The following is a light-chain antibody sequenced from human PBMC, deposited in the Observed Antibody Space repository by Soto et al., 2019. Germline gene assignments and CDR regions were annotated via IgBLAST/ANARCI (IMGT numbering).Light chain of an antibody. CDR1: QSVSSN. CDR2: GAS. J-gene: IGKJ5*01. V-gene: IGKV3-15*01. CDR3: QQYNNWPPWT. Sequence: EIVMTQSPATLSVSPGERATLSCRASQSVSSNLAWYQQKPGQAPRLLIYGASTRATRIPARFSGSGSGTEFPLTISSLQSEDFAVYYCQQYNNWPPWTFGQGTRLEIK.